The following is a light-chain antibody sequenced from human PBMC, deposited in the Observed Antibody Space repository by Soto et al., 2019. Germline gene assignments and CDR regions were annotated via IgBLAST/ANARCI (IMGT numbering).Light chain of an antibody. CDR3: LLYYGGTQDVV. CDR2: STS. J-gene: IGLJ2*01. V-gene: IGLV7-43*01. Sequence: QAVVTQESSLTVSPGGTVTLTCASSTGAVTSGYYPNWFQQKTGQAPRALIYSTSDKYSWTPARFSGSLLGGKAALTLSGVQPEDEAEYYCLLYYGGTQDVVFGGGTKLTVL. CDR1: TGAVTSGYY.